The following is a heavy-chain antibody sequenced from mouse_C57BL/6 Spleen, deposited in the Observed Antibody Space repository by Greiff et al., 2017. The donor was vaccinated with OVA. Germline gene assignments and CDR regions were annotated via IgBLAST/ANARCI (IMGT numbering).Heavy chain of an antibody. V-gene: IGHV14-3*01. CDR2: IDPANGNT. Sequence: EVKLVESVAELVRPGASVKLSCTASGFNIKNTYMPWVQQRPEQGLEWIGRIDPANGNTKYAPKFQGKATITADTSSNTAYLQLSSLTSEDTAIYYCARWPFITTVVADAMDYWGQGTSVTVAS. D-gene: IGHD1-1*01. J-gene: IGHJ4*01. CDR3: ARWPFITTVVADAMDY. CDR1: GFNIKNTY.